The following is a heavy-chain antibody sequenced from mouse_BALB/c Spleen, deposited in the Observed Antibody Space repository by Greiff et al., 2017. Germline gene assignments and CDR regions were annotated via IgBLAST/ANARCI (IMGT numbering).Heavy chain of an antibody. D-gene: IGHD2-4*01. CDR2: ISSGGSYT. Sequence: EVKLMESGGGLVKPGGSLKLSCAASGFTFSSYAMSWVRQTPEKRLEWVATISSGGSYTYYPDSVKGRFTISRDNAKNTLYLQMSSLRSEDTAMYYCARQGDDYDVGAYAMDYWGQGTSVTVSS. CDR3: ARQGDDYDVGAYAMDY. V-gene: IGHV5-9-3*01. J-gene: IGHJ4*01. CDR1: GFTFSSYA.